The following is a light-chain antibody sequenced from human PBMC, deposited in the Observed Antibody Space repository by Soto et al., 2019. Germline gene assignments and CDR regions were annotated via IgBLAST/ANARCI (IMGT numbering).Light chain of an antibody. CDR2: DVS. V-gene: IGLV2-14*03. Sequence: QSVLTQPASVSASPGQSITISCTGTSSDIGAYNSVSWYQQHPGKDPQLMIYDVSYRPSGISSRFSGSKSGNTASLAIAGLQADDDADYYCASYTSARIRVFGGGNKLTVL. CDR3: ASYTSARIRV. CDR1: SSDIGAYNS. J-gene: IGLJ2*01.